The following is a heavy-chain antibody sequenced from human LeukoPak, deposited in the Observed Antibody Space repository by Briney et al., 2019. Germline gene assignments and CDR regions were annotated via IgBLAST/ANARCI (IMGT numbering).Heavy chain of an antibody. CDR2: ISYDGSNK. CDR1: GFTFSSYA. V-gene: IGHV3-30*04. J-gene: IGHJ5*01. CDR3: AKDRDWFVY. Sequence: GGSLRLSCAASGFTFSSYAMHWVRQAPGKGLEWVAVISYDGSNKYYADSVKGRFTISRDNSKNTLYLQMNSLRAEDTAVYYCAKDRDWFVYWGQGTLVTVSS.